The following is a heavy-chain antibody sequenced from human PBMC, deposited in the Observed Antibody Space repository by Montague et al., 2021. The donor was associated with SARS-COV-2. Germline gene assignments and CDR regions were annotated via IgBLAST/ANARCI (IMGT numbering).Heavy chain of an antibody. CDR3: AIPMVRGFSRAFDI. CDR1: GGSFSGYY. CDR2: INHSGST. Sequence: SETLSLTCAVYGGSFSGYYWSWIRQPPGKGLEWIGEINHSGSTNXXPSLKSRVTISVDTSKNQFSLELSSVTAADTAVYYCAIPMVRGFSRAFDIWGQGTMVTVSS. V-gene: IGHV4-34*01. J-gene: IGHJ3*02. D-gene: IGHD3-10*01.